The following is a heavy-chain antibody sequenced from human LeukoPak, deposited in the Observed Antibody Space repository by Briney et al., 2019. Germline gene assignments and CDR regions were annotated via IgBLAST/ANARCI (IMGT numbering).Heavy chain of an antibody. CDR1: GGSFSGYY. J-gene: IGHJ4*02. CDR2: INHSGST. D-gene: IGHD4-17*01. Sequence: SETLSLTCAVYGGSFSGYYWSWIRQPPGKGLEWIGEINHSGSTNYNPSLKSRVTISVDTSKNQFSLKLSSVTAADTAVYYCARTVVGDYGARSYFDYWGQGTLVTLSS. CDR3: ARTVVGDYGARSYFDY. V-gene: IGHV4-34*01.